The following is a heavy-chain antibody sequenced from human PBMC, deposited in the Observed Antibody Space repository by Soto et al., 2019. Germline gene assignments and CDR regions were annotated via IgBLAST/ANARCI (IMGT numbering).Heavy chain of an antibody. CDR3: ARVVSGSYLDY. Sequence: QVHLQESGPGLVKASQTLSLTCTVSGGTITTGGHFWSWIRQYPGKGLEWIGYIYCSGTTHYNPSLKSRVTISIDTSKNQFSLNLSSVTAAVTAVYYCARVVSGSYLDYWGQGTLVTVSS. V-gene: IGHV4-31*03. D-gene: IGHD1-26*01. CDR2: IYCSGTT. CDR1: GGTITTGGHF. J-gene: IGHJ4*02.